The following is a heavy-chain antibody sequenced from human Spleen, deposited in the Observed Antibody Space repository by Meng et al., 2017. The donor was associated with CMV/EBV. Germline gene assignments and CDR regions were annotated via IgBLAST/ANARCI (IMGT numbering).Heavy chain of an antibody. CDR2: ISWNSGSI. D-gene: IGHD2-21*02. CDR1: GFTFDDYA. V-gene: IGHV3-9*01. J-gene: IGHJ6*02. Sequence: SLKISCAASGFTFDDYAMHWVRQAPGKGLEWVSGISWNSGSIGYADSVKGRFTISRDNAKNTLYLQMNSLRAEDTAVYYCARDATDYYYYGMDVWGQGTTVTVSS. CDR3: ARDATDYYYYGMDV.